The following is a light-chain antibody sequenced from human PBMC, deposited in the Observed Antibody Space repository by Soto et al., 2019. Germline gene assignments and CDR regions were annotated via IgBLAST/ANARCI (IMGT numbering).Light chain of an antibody. CDR1: QDVSSK. Sequence: ELVVTQSPATLSVSPGERVTLSCRTSQDVSSKLAWYQQKAGQAPSLLIYDASTRATGTPARFSGSGSGTEFTLAVSSLQSEDFAVYYCQQYGSSLTFGGGTKVEIK. CDR3: QQYGSSLT. V-gene: IGKV3D-15*01. CDR2: DAS. J-gene: IGKJ4*01.